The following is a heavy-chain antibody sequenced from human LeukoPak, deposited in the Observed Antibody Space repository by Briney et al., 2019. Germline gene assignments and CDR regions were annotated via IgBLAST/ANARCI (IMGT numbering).Heavy chain of an antibody. CDR2: ISSSSSYI. CDR1: GFTFSSYS. D-gene: IGHD6-13*01. J-gene: IGHJ3*02. V-gene: IGHV3-21*01. CDR3: ARGRGSSSWYTEGGAFDI. Sequence: NAGGSLRLPCAASGFTFSSYSMNWVRQAPGKGLEWVSSISSSSSYIYYADSVKGRFTISRDNAKNSLYLQMNSLRAEDTAVYYCARGRGSSSWYTEGGAFDIWGQGTMVTVSS.